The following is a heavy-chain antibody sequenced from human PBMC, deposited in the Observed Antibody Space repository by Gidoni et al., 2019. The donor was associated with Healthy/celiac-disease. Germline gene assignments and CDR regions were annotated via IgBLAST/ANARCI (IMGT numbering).Heavy chain of an antibody. V-gene: IGHV4-39*01. Sequence: QLQLQESGPGLVKPSETLSLTCTVSGGSISSSSYYWGWIRPPPGKGLEWIGSIYYSGSTYYNPSLKSRVTISVDTSKNQFSLKLSSVTAADTAVYYCARYPQWELQGGFDYWGQGTLVTVSS. CDR3: ARYPQWELQGGFDY. CDR2: IYYSGST. D-gene: IGHD1-26*01. J-gene: IGHJ4*02. CDR1: GGSISSSSYY.